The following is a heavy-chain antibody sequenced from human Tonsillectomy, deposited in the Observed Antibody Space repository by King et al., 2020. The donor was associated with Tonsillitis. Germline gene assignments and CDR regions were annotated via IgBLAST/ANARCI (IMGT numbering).Heavy chain of an antibody. CDR2: ISKDGNNK. J-gene: IGHJ4*02. CDR3: ARAPPTVGLDY. D-gene: IGHD4-23*01. CDR1: GFTFSIYT. V-gene: IGHV3-30*01. Sequence: VQLVESGGGVVQPGRSLRLSCAGSGFTFSIYTLHWVRQAPGKGLEWVAAISKDGNNKYYAAAVKGRFTISRDNYKNTLYLQINSLRAEDTAVFYCARAPPTVGLDYWGQGTLVTVSS.